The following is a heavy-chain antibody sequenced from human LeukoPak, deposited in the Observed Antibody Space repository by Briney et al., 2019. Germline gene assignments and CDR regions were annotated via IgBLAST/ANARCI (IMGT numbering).Heavy chain of an antibody. CDR3: ARGFSY. V-gene: IGHV3-48*03. Sequence: GGSLRLSCIASGFTFSSYEMSWVRQAPGKGLEWVSYISSSSGIFYADSVKGRFTISRDNAKNSLYLQMNSLRAEDTAVYHCARGFSYWGQGTLVTVSS. J-gene: IGHJ4*02. CDR1: GFTFSSYE. CDR2: ISSSSGI.